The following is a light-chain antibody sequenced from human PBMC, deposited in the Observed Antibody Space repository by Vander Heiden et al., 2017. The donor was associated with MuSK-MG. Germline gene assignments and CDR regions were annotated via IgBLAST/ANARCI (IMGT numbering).Light chain of an antibody. Sequence: DIQMTQSPSSLSASVGDRVTIICRATQNIGNYLNWYQQKVGKAPQLLIYAATRLQSGVPSRFSGSGSGTEFTLSISSLQREDFATYYCQQGYTKPITLGGGTKVEIK. V-gene: IGKV1-39*01. CDR2: AAT. J-gene: IGKJ4*01. CDR1: QNIGNY. CDR3: QQGYTKPIT.